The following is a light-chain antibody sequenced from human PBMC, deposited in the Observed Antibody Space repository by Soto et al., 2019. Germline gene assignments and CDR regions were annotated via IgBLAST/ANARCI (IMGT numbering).Light chain of an antibody. Sequence: DIQMTQSPSTLSASVGDRVTITCRASQSISSWLAWYQQKPGKAPKLLIYKASSLESGVPSRFSGSGSGTDFKSTISRLQPDDFANYYCQQYNSYPFPFGGGTKGVIK. CDR3: QQYNSYPFP. V-gene: IGKV1-5*03. CDR1: QSISSW. CDR2: KAS. J-gene: IGKJ4*01.